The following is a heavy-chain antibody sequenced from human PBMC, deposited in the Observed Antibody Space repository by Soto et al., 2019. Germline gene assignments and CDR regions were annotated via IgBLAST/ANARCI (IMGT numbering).Heavy chain of an antibody. CDR2: IWYDGSNK. Sequence: QVQLVESGGGVVQPGRSLRLSYAASGFTFSSYGMHWVRQAPGKGLEWVAVIWYDGSNKYYADSVKGRFTISRDNSKNTLYLQMNSLRAEDTAVYYCARVVDSDDAFDIWGQGTMVTVSS. CDR1: GFTFSSYG. V-gene: IGHV3-33*01. CDR3: ARVVDSDDAFDI. D-gene: IGHD2-15*01. J-gene: IGHJ3*02.